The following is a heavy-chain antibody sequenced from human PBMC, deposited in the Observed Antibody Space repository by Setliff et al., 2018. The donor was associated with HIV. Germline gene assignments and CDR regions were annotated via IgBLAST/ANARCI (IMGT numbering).Heavy chain of an antibody. J-gene: IGHJ4*02. CDR2: IKQDGSEN. CDR1: GFTFSSYG. Sequence: GSLRLSCAAFGFTFSSYGMSWVRQAPGKGLEWVANIKQDGSENYFVDSVKGRFTISRDNTRSSLFLHMDSLTAEDTAVYYCAREALSRDGYSYFDYWGQGTLVTVSS. CDR3: AREALSRDGYSYFDY. D-gene: IGHD5-12*01. V-gene: IGHV3-7*01.